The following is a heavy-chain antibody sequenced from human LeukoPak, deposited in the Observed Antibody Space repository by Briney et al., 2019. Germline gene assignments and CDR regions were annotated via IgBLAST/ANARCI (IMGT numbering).Heavy chain of an antibody. CDR2: IYSGGST. Sequence: PGGSLRLSCAASGFTVSSNYMSWVRQAPGKGLEWVSVIYSGGSTYYADSVKGRFTISRDNSKNTLYLQMNSLRAEDTAVYYCAREGGWFGELLPNYWGQGTLVTVSS. D-gene: IGHD3-10*01. CDR3: AREGGWFGELLPNY. V-gene: IGHV3-66*01. J-gene: IGHJ4*02. CDR1: GFTVSSNY.